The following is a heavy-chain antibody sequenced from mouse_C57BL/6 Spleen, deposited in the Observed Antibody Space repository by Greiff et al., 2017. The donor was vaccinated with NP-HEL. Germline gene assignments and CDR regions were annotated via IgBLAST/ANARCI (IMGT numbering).Heavy chain of an antibody. CDR2: IRNKANGNTT. V-gene: IGHV7-3*01. Sequence: EVQGVESGGGLVQPGGSLSLSCAASGFTFTDYYMSWVRQPPGKALEWLGFIRNKANGNTTEYSASVKGRFTISRDNSQSILYLQMNALRAEDSATYYCAREDGSSYYAMDYWGQGTSVTVSS. J-gene: IGHJ4*01. CDR3: AREDGSSYYAMDY. CDR1: GFTFTDYY. D-gene: IGHD1-1*01.